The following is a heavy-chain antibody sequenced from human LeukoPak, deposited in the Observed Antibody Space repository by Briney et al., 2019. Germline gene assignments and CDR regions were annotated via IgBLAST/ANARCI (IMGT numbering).Heavy chain of an antibody. CDR2: IIPIFGTA. D-gene: IGHD3-3*01. Sequence: SVKVSCKASGGTFSSYAISWVRQAPGQGLEWMGGIIPIFGTANYAQKFQGRVTITADESTSTAYMELSSLRSEDTAVYYCATSLTTRMGMDVWGQGTTVTVSS. CDR3: ATSLTTRMGMDV. CDR1: GGTFSSYA. V-gene: IGHV1-69*13. J-gene: IGHJ6*02.